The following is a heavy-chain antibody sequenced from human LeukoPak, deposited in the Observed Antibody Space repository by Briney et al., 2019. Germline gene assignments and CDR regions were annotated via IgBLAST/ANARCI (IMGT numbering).Heavy chain of an antibody. V-gene: IGHV4-31*03. CDR2: IYYSGST. D-gene: IGHD2-2*01. Sequence: SQTLSLTCTVSGDSISSLNYYWNCIRQHPGKGLEWIGYIYYSGSTYYNPSLKSRVTISVDTSKNQFSLKLSSVTAADTAVYYCARESPVPAAMSFDYYYGMDVWGQGTTVTVSS. CDR3: ARESPVPAAMSFDYYYGMDV. CDR1: GDSISSLNYY. J-gene: IGHJ6*02.